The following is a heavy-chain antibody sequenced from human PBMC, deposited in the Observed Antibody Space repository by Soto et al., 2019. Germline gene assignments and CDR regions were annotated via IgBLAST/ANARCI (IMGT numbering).Heavy chain of an antibody. D-gene: IGHD3-16*02. J-gene: IGHJ4*02. Sequence: GGSLRLSCAASGFTFSSYWMSWVRQAPGKGLEWVANIKQDGSEKYYVDSVNGRFTISRDNAKNSLYLQMNSLRAEDTAVYYCARDSYATYYDYIWGSYRNSYYFDYWGQGTLVTVSS. CDR2: IKQDGSEK. CDR3: ARDSYATYYDYIWGSYRNSYYFDY. V-gene: IGHV3-7*01. CDR1: GFTFSSYW.